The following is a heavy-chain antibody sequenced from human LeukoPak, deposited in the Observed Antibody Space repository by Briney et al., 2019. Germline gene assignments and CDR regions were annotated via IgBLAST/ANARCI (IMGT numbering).Heavy chain of an antibody. CDR2: IYYSGST. V-gene: IGHV4-39*01. J-gene: IGHJ5*02. D-gene: IGHD3-22*01. CDR1: GGSISSSSYY. Sequence: SETLSLTCTVSGGSISSSSYYWGWIRQPPGKGLEWIGSIYYSGSTYYNPSLKSRVTISVDTSKNQFSLKLSSVTAADTAVYYWARVMIVVVTTPRGWFDPWGQGTLVTVSP. CDR3: ARVMIVVVTTPRGWFDP.